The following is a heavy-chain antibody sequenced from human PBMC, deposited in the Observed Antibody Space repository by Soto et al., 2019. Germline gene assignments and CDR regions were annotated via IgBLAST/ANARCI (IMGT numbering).Heavy chain of an antibody. D-gene: IGHD6-6*01. Sequence: GESLKISCKASGYSFASYWIGWVRQMPGKDLEWMGIIYPGDSDTRCSPSFQGQVTISADKSLRTAYLQWTSLKASDTALYYCARTRSFTLGFYYDGMDVWGQGTTVTVSS. CDR2: IYPGDSDT. V-gene: IGHV5-51*01. CDR1: GYSFASYW. CDR3: ARTRSFTLGFYYDGMDV. J-gene: IGHJ6*02.